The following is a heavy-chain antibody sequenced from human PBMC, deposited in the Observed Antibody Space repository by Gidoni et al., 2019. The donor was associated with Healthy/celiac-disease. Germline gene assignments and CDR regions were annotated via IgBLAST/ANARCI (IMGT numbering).Heavy chain of an antibody. V-gene: IGHV5-10-1*03. D-gene: IGHD3-10*01. Sequence: EVQLVQSGAEVKKPGASLRISCKGSGYRFTSYWITWVRQMPGKGLEWLGRIDTSDSYTNYSPSFQGHVTISADKSISTADLQWSSLKASDTAMYYCARESTMVRGVEVYYYYGMDVWGQGTTVTVSS. CDR3: ARESTMVRGVEVYYYYGMDV. CDR1: GYRFTSYW. J-gene: IGHJ6*02. CDR2: IDTSDSYT.